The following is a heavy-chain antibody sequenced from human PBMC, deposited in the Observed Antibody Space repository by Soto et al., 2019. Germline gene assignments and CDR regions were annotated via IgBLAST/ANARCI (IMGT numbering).Heavy chain of an antibody. CDR2: ISGSGGST. Sequence: GPLRLSCAASGFTFSSYAMSWVRQAPGKGLEWVSAISGSGGSTYYADSVKGRFTISRDNSKNTLYLQMNSLRAEDTAVYYCAESGWGSGYYGMDVWGQGTTVTVSS. D-gene: IGHD6-19*01. J-gene: IGHJ6*02. CDR3: AESGWGSGYYGMDV. CDR1: GFTFSSYA. V-gene: IGHV3-23*01.